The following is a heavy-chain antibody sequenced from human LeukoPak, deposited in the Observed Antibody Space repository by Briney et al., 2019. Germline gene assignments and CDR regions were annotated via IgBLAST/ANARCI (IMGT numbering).Heavy chain of an antibody. V-gene: IGHV3-74*01. D-gene: IGHD3-10*01. CDR3: FREGGD. CDR1: GFTFSSSA. CDR2: INIDERIT. J-gene: IGHJ4*02. Sequence: GSLRLSCAASGFTFSSSAMSWVRQAPGKGLVWVSYINIDERITGYADSVKGRFTISRDNAKNTLYLQMNSLRAEDTAIYYCFREGGDWGQGTLVTVSS.